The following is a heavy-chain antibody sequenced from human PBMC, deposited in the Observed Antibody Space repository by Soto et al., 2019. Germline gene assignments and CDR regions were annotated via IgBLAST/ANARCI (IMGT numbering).Heavy chain of an antibody. CDR3: ARDLYDSSGYYGLFDY. D-gene: IGHD3-22*01. CDR1: GGTFSSYA. CDR2: IIPIFGTA. Sequence: VKVSCKASGGTFSSYAISWVRQVPGQGLEWMGGIIPIFGTANYAQKFQGRVTITADESTSTAYMELSSLKSEDTAVYYCARDLYDSSGYYGLFDYWGQGTLVTVSS. J-gene: IGHJ4*02. V-gene: IGHV1-69*01.